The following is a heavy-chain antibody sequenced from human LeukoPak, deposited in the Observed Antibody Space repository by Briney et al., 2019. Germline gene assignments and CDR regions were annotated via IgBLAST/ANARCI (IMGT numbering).Heavy chain of an antibody. CDR2: IYHGGTT. Sequence: PSQTLSLTCAVSGGSVSRGGYSWTWLRQPPGNGLEWIGYIYHGGTTYYKPSLKSRVSMSIDTSRNEFSLKLTSVTAADTAVYYCAGGLAAAIFDFWGQATQVTVPS. V-gene: IGHV4-30-2*01. CDR1: GGSVSRGGYS. CDR3: AGGLAAAIFDF. D-gene: IGHD6-13*01. J-gene: IGHJ4*02.